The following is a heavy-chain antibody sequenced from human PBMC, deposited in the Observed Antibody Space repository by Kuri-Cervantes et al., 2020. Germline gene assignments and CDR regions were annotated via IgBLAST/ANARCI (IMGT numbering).Heavy chain of an antibody. D-gene: IGHD3-10*01. CDR3: ARGGNPPGRGIHWFDP. CDR2: VYHTGLV. CDR1: GGSISTTNW. V-gene: IGHV4-4*02. Sequence: SQTLSLTCAVFGGSISTTNWWSWVRQPPGKGLEWIGEVYHTGLVDYNPSLKSRVTISLDKSKNQFSLKLSSVTAADTAIYYCARGGNPPGRGIHWFDPWGQGTQVTVSS. J-gene: IGHJ5*02.